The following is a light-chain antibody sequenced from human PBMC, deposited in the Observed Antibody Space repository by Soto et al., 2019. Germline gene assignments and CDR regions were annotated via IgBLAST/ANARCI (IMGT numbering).Light chain of an antibody. CDR1: RTINAF. CDR2: GAS. Sequence: DIEMTQSPSSLSASVGDRVTITCRASRTINAFLNWYQQKPGKAPKLLIYGASTLQSGVPSRFGGRGSGTEFTLTISSLQPEDFATDYCQQTYSTPLLSFGGGTKVEIK. CDR3: QQTYSTPLLS. J-gene: IGKJ4*01. V-gene: IGKV1-39*01.